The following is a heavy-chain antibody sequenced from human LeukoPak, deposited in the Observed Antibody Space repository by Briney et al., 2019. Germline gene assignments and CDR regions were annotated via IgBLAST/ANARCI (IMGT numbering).Heavy chain of an antibody. CDR2: INHSGST. J-gene: IGHJ3*02. Sequence: PSETLSLTCAVYGGSFSGYYWSWIRQPPGKGLEWIGEINHSGSTNYNPSLKSRVTISVDTSKNQFSLKLSSVTAADTAVYYCARGKRARILGFAFDIWGQGTIVTVSS. CDR1: GGSFSGYY. CDR3: ARGKRARILGFAFDI. D-gene: IGHD2-15*01. V-gene: IGHV4-34*01.